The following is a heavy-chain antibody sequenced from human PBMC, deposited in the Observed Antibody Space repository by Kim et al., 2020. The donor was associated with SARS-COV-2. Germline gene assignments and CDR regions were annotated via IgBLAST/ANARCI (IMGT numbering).Heavy chain of an antibody. V-gene: IGHV3-7*01. CDR1: GFTFSSYW. CDR3: ARDGDLYSSGKDAFDI. CDR2: IKQDGNQK. Sequence: GGSPRRSCAASGFTFSSYWMTWVRQAPGKGLEWVANIKQDGNQKYYVDSVKGRFTISRDNAKNSLYLQMNSLRAEDTAVYYCARDGDLYSSGKDAFDIWGQGTMVTVSS. J-gene: IGHJ3*02. D-gene: IGHD6-19*01.